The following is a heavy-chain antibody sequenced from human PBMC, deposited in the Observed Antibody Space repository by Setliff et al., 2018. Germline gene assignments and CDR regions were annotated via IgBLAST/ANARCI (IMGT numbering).Heavy chain of an antibody. D-gene: IGHD3-22*01. CDR3: AREPVEPSQYFHYISGYYDY. J-gene: IGHJ4*02. V-gene: IGHV3-23*01. Sequence: QAGGSLRLSCTTSGFTFFSHTMNWVRQAPGKGLEWVSAITDDGGTTHYAGSVKGRFTIARDNSNSTLYLQMNSLRVEDTALYYCAREPVEPSQYFHYISGYYDYWGQGTLVTVSS. CDR1: GFTFFSHT. CDR2: ITDDGGTT.